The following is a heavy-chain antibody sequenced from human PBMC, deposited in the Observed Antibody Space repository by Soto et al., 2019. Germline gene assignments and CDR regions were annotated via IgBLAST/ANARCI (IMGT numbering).Heavy chain of an antibody. Sequence: QVHLVQSGAEVKKPGASVKVSCKGSGYAFTTYGITWVRQAPGQGLEWTGWISAHNGNTNYAQKLQCRVTVTRDTSTSTAYMELRSLRSDDTAVYYCARGRYGDYWGQGALVTVSS. J-gene: IGHJ4*02. V-gene: IGHV1-18*01. CDR1: GYAFTTYG. CDR2: ISAHNGNT. CDR3: ARGRYGDY. D-gene: IGHD1-1*01.